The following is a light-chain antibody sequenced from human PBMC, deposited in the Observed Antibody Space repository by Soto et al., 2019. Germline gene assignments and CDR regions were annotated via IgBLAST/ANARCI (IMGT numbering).Light chain of an antibody. CDR1: ESISSSY. J-gene: IGKJ4*01. V-gene: IGKV3-20*01. Sequence: ETVLTQSPGTLSLSPGERATLSCRASESISSSYLAWYQQKPDQAPRLLIYGASSGATGIPDRFSGSGSGTDFTLTISRLEPEDFAVYYCQQYGSSLPVTFGGGTKVDIK. CDR2: GAS. CDR3: QQYGSSLPVT.